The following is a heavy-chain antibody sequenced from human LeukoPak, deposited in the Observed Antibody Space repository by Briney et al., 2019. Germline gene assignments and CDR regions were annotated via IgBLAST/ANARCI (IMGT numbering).Heavy chain of an antibody. V-gene: IGHV1-8*01. CDR2: MNPDVGNT. CDR3: ARRGYSYGLFEY. D-gene: IGHD5-18*01. Sequence: ASVKVSCKASGYTFTSYDISWVRQATGQGLEWMGWMNPDVGNTGYAQTFQGRVTITRNTSISTAYLELSSLRSEDTAVYYCARRGYSYGLFEYWGQGTLVTVSS. CDR1: GYTFTSYD. J-gene: IGHJ4*02.